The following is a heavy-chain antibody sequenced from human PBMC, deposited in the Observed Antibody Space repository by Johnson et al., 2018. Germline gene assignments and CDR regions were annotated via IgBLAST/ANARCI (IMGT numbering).Heavy chain of an antibody. V-gene: IGHV3-73*01. CDR3: TRQQKVRGVIYYMDV. D-gene: IGHD3-10*01. CDR2: IRSKANSYAT. CDR1: GFTFSGSA. J-gene: IGHJ6*03. Sequence: VQLVQSGGGLVQPGGSLKLSCAASGFTFSGSAMHWVRQASGKGLEWVGRIRSKANSYATAYAASVKGRFTISRDDSKNTAYLKMNSLKTEDTAVYYWTRQQKVRGVIYYMDVWGQGTTVTVSS.